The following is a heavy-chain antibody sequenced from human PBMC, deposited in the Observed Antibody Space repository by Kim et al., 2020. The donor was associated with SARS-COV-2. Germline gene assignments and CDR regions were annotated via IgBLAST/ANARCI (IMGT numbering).Heavy chain of an antibody. CDR2: TI. CDR3: ARALAGGFDP. V-gene: IGHV3-11*04. J-gene: IGHJ5*02. Sequence: TIYYAVSVKGRFTSSRDNAKNSLYLQRNSLRAEDTAVYYCARALAGGFDPWGQGTLVTVSS. D-gene: IGHD3-10*01.